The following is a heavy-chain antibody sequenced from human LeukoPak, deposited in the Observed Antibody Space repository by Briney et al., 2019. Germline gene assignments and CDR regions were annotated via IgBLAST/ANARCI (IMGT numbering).Heavy chain of an antibody. J-gene: IGHJ4*02. CDR1: GGSISSSSYY. D-gene: IGHD5-18*01. Sequence: SETLSLTCTVSGGSISSSSYYWGWIRQPPGKGLEWIGSIYYSGSTYYNPSLKSRVTISVDTSKNQFSLKLSSVTAADTAVYYCASLRGIQLWLSFDFDYWGQGTLVTVSS. CDR3: ASLRGIQLWLSFDFDY. CDR2: IYYSGST. V-gene: IGHV4-39*01.